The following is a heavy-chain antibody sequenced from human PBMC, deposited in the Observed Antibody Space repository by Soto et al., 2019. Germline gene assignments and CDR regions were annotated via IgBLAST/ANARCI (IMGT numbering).Heavy chain of an antibody. CDR3: ARVISDYVVVVPAELDV. D-gene: IGHD2-2*01. J-gene: IGHJ6*02. Sequence: PRGHRRHSYAASGCTFSRYSMIWVRAAPGKRMVWVLSISSSRSHIYYADSVSGRFTISRDNADNSPHLKMNSLRADDTAVYFCARVISDYVVVVPAELDVLGQGTTVTVSS. CDR2: ISSSRSHI. CDR1: GCTFSRYS. V-gene: IGHV3-21*01.